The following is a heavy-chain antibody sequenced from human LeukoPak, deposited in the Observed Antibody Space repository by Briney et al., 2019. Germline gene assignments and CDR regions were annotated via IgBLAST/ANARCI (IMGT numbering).Heavy chain of an antibody. CDR1: GFTFSSYA. D-gene: IGHD2/OR15-2a*01. CDR2: IPYDGSNK. Sequence: GRSLRLSCAASGFTFSSYAMHWVRQAPGKGLEWVAVIPYDGSNKYYADSVKGRFTISRDNSKNTLYLQMNSLRAEDTAVYYCARAGPLSYFGYWGQGTLVTVSS. V-gene: IGHV3-30-3*01. CDR3: ARAGPLSYFGY. J-gene: IGHJ4*02.